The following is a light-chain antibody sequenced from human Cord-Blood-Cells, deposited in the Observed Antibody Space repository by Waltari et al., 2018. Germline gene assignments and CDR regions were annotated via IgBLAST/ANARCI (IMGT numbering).Light chain of an antibody. CDR3: AAWDDSLSGWV. CDR1: SSTIGSNY. J-gene: IGLJ3*02. CDR2: RNN. V-gene: IGLV1-47*01. Sequence: QSVLTPPRSASGTPGQRVTISCSGSSSTIGSNYVSWYQHLPGTAPKLLIYRNNQRPSGVPDRFSGSKSDTSASLAISGLRSEDEADYYCAAWDDSLSGWVFGGGTKLTVL.